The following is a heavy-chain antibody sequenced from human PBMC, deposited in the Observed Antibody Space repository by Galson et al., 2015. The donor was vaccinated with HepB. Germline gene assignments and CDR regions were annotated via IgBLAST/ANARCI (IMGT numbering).Heavy chain of an antibody. J-gene: IGHJ4*02. CDR2: IWRDGNDK. CDR3: ASSIIVAGLLDF. V-gene: IGHV3-33*08. Sequence: SLRLSCAASGFAFNTYALHWVRQAPGKGLEWVAVIWRDGNDKYYTDSVKGRFTISRDNSKDTLYLQMNSLRAEDTAVYYCASSIIVAGLLDFWGQGALVTVSS. CDR1: GFAFNTYA. D-gene: IGHD6-13*01.